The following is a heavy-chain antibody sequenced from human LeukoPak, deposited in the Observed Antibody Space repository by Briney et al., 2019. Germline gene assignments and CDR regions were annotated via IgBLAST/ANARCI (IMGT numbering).Heavy chain of an antibody. CDR1: GGSISSYY. V-gene: IGHV4-59*01. D-gene: IGHD3-22*01. Sequence: SETLSLTCTVSGGSISSYYWSWIRQPPGKGLEWIGYIYYSGSTNYNPSLKSRVTISVDTSKNQFSLKLSSVTAADTAVYYCARGRPLITMIVVVTSGRYFDYWGQGTLVTVSS. J-gene: IGHJ4*02. CDR3: ARGRPLITMIVVVTSGRYFDY. CDR2: IYYSGST.